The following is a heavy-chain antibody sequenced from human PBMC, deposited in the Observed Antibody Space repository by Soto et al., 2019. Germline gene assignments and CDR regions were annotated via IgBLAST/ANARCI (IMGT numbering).Heavy chain of an antibody. V-gene: IGHV5-51*01. Sequence: PGEYLKIYCKGSGYSFTSYWIGWVRQMPGKGLEWMGIIYPGDSDTRYSASFQGQVTISADKSISTAYLQWSSLKASETAMYYCAGSLGYCSSTSCYTPSIDAFDIWGQGTMVTVSS. CDR2: IYPGDSDT. J-gene: IGHJ3*02. CDR1: GYSFTSYW. CDR3: AGSLGYCSSTSCYTPSIDAFDI. D-gene: IGHD2-2*02.